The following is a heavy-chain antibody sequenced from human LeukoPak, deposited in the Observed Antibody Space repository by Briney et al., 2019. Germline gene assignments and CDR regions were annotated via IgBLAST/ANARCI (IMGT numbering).Heavy chain of an antibody. Sequence: PGRSLRLSCAASGFTFSSYAMHWVRQAPGKGLEWVAVISYDGSNKYYADSVKGRFTISRDNSKNTLYLQMNSLRAEDTAVYYCARPLMRLIVHGMDVWGQGTTVTVSS. V-gene: IGHV3-30-3*01. CDR1: GFTFSSYA. J-gene: IGHJ6*02. CDR2: ISYDGSNK. D-gene: IGHD2-21*01. CDR3: ARPLMRLIVHGMDV.